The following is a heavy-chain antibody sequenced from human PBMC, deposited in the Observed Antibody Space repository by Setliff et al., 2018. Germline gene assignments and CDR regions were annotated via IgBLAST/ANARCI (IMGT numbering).Heavy chain of an antibody. CDR2: IWPDDSDT. D-gene: IGHD2-15*01. CDR3: ARGLESGGWWSHRPYYFDN. Sequence: PGESLKISCQASGYSFSTFWIGWVRQMPGKGLEWMGVIWPDDSDTTYSPPFRGEVTISADKSVNTAYLQWDSLRASDTAIYYCARGLESGGWWSHRPYYFDNWGQGTVVTVSS. V-gene: IGHV5-51*01. CDR1: GYSFSTFW. J-gene: IGHJ4*02.